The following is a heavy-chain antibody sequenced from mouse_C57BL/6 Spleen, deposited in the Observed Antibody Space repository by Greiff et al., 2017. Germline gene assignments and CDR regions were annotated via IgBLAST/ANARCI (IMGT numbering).Heavy chain of an antibody. D-gene: IGHD2-10*01. CDR2: IDPNSGGT. V-gene: IGHV1-72*01. J-gene: IGHJ4*01. CDR3: ARSYYGNYYAMDD. CDR1: GYTFTSYW. Sequence: QVQLKQPGAELVKPGASVKLSCKASGYTFTSYWMHWVKQRPGRGLEWIGRIDPNSGGTKYNEKFKSKATLTVDKPSSTAYMQLSSLTSEDSAVYDCARSYYGNYYAMDDWGQGTSVTVSS.